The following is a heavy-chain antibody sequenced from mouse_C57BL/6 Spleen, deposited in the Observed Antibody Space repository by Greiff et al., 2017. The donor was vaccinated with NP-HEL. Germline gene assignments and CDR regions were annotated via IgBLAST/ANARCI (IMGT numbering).Heavy chain of an antibody. J-gene: IGHJ4*01. D-gene: IGHD2-3*01. CDR2: IYPGSGST. CDR1: GYTFTSYW. V-gene: IGHV1-55*01. Sequence: QVQLQQPGAELVKPGASVKMSCKASGYTFTSYWITWVKQRPGQGLEWIGDIYPGSGSTNYNEKFKSKATLTVDTSSSTAYMQLSSLTSEDSAVYYCARKLYDGYYDYAMDYWGQGTSVTVSS. CDR3: ARKLYDGYYDYAMDY.